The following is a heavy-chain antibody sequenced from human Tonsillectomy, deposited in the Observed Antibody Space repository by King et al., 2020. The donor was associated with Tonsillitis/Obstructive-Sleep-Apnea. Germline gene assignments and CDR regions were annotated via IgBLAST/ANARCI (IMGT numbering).Heavy chain of an antibody. CDR2: IYYSGST. Sequence: QLQESGPGLVKPSETLSLTCTVSGGSISSYYWSWIRQPPGKGLEWIGYIYYSGSTNYNPSLKSRVTISVDTSKNQFSLKLSSVTAADTAVYYCARDGYSSSWTRSDAFDIWGQGTMVTVSS. D-gene: IGHD6-13*01. CDR1: GGSISSYY. J-gene: IGHJ3*02. CDR3: ARDGYSSSWTRSDAFDI. V-gene: IGHV4-59*01.